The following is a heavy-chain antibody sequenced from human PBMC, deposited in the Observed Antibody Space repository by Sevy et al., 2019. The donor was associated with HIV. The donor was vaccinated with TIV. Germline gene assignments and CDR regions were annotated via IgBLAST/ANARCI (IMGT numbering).Heavy chain of an antibody. CDR3: ARLGSTTVTTSDAFDI. CDR1: TFDFSSSG. CDR2: IRYDGTTK. V-gene: IGHV3-30*02. Sequence: GGSLRLSCAASTFDFSSSGMNWVRQAPGKGLEWVTFIRYDGTTKYYRDSVKGRFTISRDNSKNTVYLQMNSLRPEDTATYYSARLGSTTVTTSDAFDIWGQGTTVTVSS. J-gene: IGHJ3*02. D-gene: IGHD4-17*01.